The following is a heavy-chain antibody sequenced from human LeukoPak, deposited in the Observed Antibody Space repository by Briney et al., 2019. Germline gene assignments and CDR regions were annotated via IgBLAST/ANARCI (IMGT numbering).Heavy chain of an antibody. CDR2: IYTGGGR. Sequence: GGSLRLSCAASGFTVSSYYMNWVRQAPGKELEWVSVIYTGGGRYYADSVRGRFTISRDNTKNSLNLQMNNLRAEDTGLYYCARDQPSVGWGFDSWGRGTLVIVSS. D-gene: IGHD2-15*01. J-gene: IGHJ4*02. CDR1: GFTVSSYY. CDR3: ARDQPSVGWGFDS. V-gene: IGHV3-53*01.